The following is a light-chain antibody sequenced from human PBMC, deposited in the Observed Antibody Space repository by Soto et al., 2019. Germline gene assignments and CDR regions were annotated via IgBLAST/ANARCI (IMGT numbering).Light chain of an antibody. J-gene: IGKJ1*01. CDR1: QSVSNNY. CDR2: GAS. Sequence: EIVVSKSPATLSVSPGERATLSCRASQSVSNNYLAWYQQKPGQAPRLLIYGASNRATGIPDRFSGSGSGTEFTLTISSLQREDFAIYYCQQSYSSTWTFGQGTKVDIK. CDR3: QQSYSSTWT. V-gene: IGKV3D-20*02.